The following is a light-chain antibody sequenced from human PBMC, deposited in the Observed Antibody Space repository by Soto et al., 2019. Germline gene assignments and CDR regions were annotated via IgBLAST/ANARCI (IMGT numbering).Light chain of an antibody. CDR1: TRDIAGYNY. CDR2: QVT. CDR3: TSFSSSTSLYV. Sequence: QSALTKPASVSGSLGQSITISCTGTTRDIAGYNYISWYQQLPGKAPKLMIYQVTIRPSGISNRFSGSKSGNTASLTISGLQAEDEADYYCTSFSSSTSLYVFGTGTKVTVL. J-gene: IGLJ1*01. V-gene: IGLV2-14*01.